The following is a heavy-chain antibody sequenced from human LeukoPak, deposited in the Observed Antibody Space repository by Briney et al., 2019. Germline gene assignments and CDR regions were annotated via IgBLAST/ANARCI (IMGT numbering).Heavy chain of an antibody. Sequence: GGSLTHSCAASGFTFTSYNMDWLRQAPGKGLEWLSSISSISNYIYYAESVKGRFTISRDNAKNLLYLQMDSLRAEDMAIYYCARGGLQSQRLDLLDSWGQGVLVTVSS. D-gene: IGHD6-25*01. CDR3: ARGGLQSQRLDLLDS. V-gene: IGHV3-21*01. CDR1: GFTFTSYN. CDR2: ISSISNYI. J-gene: IGHJ4*02.